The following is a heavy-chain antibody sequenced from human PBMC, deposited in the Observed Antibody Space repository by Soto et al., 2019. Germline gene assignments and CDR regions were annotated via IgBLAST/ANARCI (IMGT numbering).Heavy chain of an antibody. Sequence: ASVKVSCKTSGFTFSDYGISWVRQAPGQGLEWMGWISAYDGKTNSAQKFQGRVTMTTDTSTSTAHMELRSLRSDDTAVYYCARDRPYYYDSSGYYAPLDYWGQGTLVTVSS. D-gene: IGHD3-22*01. CDR3: ARDRPYYYDSSGYYAPLDY. CDR2: ISAYDGKT. CDR1: GFTFSDYG. V-gene: IGHV1-18*01. J-gene: IGHJ4*02.